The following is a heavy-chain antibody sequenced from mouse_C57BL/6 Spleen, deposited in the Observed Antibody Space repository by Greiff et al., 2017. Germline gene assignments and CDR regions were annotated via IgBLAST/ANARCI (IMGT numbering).Heavy chain of an antibody. D-gene: IGHD5-5*01. Sequence: VQLQQSGPELVKPGASVKISCKASGYTFTDYYMNWVKQSHGKSLEWIGDINPNNGGTSYNQKFKGKATLTVDKSSSTAYMELRSLTSEDSAVYYCARRLPFDYWGQGTTLTVSS. V-gene: IGHV1-26*01. CDR2: INPNNGGT. CDR1: GYTFTDYY. CDR3: ARRLPFDY. J-gene: IGHJ2*01.